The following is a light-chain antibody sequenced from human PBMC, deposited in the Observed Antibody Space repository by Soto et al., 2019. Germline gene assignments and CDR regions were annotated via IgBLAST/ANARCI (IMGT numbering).Light chain of an antibody. V-gene: IGLV2-14*01. J-gene: IGLJ1*01. Sequence: QPVLSQPASLSGSPGQSITISCTGTSSDVGGYNYVSWYQQHPGKAPKLMIYEVSNRPSGVSNRFSGSKSGNTASLTISGLQAEDEADYYCSSFTSSSTYVFGTGTKVTVL. CDR3: SSFTSSSTYV. CDR1: SSDVGGYNY. CDR2: EVS.